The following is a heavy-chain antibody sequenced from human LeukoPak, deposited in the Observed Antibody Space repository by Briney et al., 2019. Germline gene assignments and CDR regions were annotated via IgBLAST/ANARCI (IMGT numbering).Heavy chain of an antibody. CDR2: LRYGGSNK. V-gene: IGHV3-30*02. D-gene: IGHD3-10*01. J-gene: IGHJ3*02. CDR3: AKEEGITMSRAIRGPSDAFDI. Sequence: AGGSLRLFCAASGFTFSSYGMHGVRQAPGKGLECVAFLRYGGSNKYYADSVKGRFTISRDNSKNTLYLQMNSLRAEDTAVYYCAKEEGITMSRAIRGPSDAFDIWGQGTMVTVSS. CDR1: GFTFSSYG.